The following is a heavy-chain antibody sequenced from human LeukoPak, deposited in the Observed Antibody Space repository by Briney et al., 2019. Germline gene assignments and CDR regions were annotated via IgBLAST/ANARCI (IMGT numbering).Heavy chain of an antibody. CDR1: GYSFTSHY. CDR3: ARADQAGTFNFDY. Sequence: ASVKVSCKASGYSFTSHYMHWVRQAPGQGLEWMGLINPSGSSTLYAQKLQGRVTMTTDTSTSTAYMELSRLRSDDTAVYYCARADQAGTFNFDYWGQGTLVTVSS. D-gene: IGHD6-13*01. J-gene: IGHJ4*02. V-gene: IGHV1-46*01. CDR2: INPSGSST.